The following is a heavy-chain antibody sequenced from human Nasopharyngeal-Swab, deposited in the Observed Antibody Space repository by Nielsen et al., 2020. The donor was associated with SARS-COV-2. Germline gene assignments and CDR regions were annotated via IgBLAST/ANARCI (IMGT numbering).Heavy chain of an antibody. CDR1: GFTFSSYS. CDR2: MHHSGSI. CDR3: ARLEAGTGWFDP. D-gene: IGHD1-1*01. J-gene: IGHJ5*02. Sequence: ESLKISCAASGFTFSSYSMNWVRQAPGKGLEWIGSMHHSGSIYYKPSLRSRVTISVDTSKNQFSLKLSSVTAADTAVYYCARLEAGTGWFDPWGQGTLVTVSS. V-gene: IGHV4-38-2*01.